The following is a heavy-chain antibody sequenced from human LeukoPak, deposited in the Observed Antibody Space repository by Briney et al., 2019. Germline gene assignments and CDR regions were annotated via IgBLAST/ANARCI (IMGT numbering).Heavy chain of an antibody. J-gene: IGHJ2*01. D-gene: IGHD5-24*01. V-gene: IGHV1-18*01. CDR3: ARAVEMATISYWYFDL. Sequence: GPVKVSCKTSGYTFISYGISWVRQAHGQGLEWMGWISAYNGHTNYAQKLQARVTMITDTSTSTAYMELRSLRSDDTAVYYCARAVEMATISYWYFDLWGRGTLVTVSS. CDR2: ISAYNGHT. CDR1: GYTFISYG.